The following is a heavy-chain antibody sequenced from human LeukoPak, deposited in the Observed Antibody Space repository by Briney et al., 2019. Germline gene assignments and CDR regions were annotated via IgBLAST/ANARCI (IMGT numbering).Heavy chain of an antibody. CDR1: GGSLSGYY. Sequence: SETLSLTCGVYGGSLSGYYWSWIRQPPGKGLEWIGEINHSGNTNYNPSLKSRVTISGDTSNNQFSLKLTSVTAADTAVYYCARGRYCSGNSCYPYYGMDVWGQGTTVTVSS. CDR2: INHSGNT. V-gene: IGHV4-34*01. J-gene: IGHJ6*02. CDR3: ARGRYCSGNSCYPYYGMDV. D-gene: IGHD2-15*01.